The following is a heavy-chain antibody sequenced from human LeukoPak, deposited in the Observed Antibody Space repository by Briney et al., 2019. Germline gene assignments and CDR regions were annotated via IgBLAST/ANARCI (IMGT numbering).Heavy chain of an antibody. CDR3: ARDFFRGWNYHDAFDI. J-gene: IGHJ3*02. D-gene: IGHD6-19*01. CDR2: IYYSGST. V-gene: IGHV4-59*01. Sequence: PSETLSLTCTVSGGSISSYYWSWIRQPPGKGLEWIGYIYYSGSTNYNPSLKSRVTISVDTSKNQFSLKLSSVTAADTAVYYCARDFFRGWNYHDAFDIWGQGTMVTVSS. CDR1: GGSISSYY.